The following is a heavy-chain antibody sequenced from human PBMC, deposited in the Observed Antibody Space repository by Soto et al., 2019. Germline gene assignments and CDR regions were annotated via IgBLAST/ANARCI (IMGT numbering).Heavy chain of an antibody. CDR2: ILYDGSNK. D-gene: IGHD3-16*01. CDR1: GFPFSSYA. J-gene: IGHJ4*02. CDR3: ARDGLLGYFDY. V-gene: IGHV3-30-3*01. Sequence: GGSLRLSSAASGFPFSSYAMHWVRQAPGKGLEWVAVILYDGSNKYYADSVKGRFTISRDNSKNTLYLQMNSLRAEDTAVYYCARDGLLGYFDYWGQGTLVTVSS.